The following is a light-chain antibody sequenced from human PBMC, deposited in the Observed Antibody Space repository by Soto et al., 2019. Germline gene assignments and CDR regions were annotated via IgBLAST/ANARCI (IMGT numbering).Light chain of an antibody. Sequence: DIQMTQSPSTLSAFXXDRVTITCGASQSISNWLDGYQQKPGKAPKXXSYKASSLERGGPSRFSGSGSGTEFTLTISSLQPDDFATYYCQQFTSDPITFGQGTRLEIK. CDR3: QQFTSDPIT. V-gene: IGKV1-5*03. CDR1: QSISNW. J-gene: IGKJ5*01. CDR2: KAS.